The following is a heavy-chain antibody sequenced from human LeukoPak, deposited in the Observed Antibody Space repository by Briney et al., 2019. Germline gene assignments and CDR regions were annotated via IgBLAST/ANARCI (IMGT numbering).Heavy chain of an antibody. CDR2: ISYDGSNK. CDR1: GFTFSSYA. D-gene: IGHD6-13*01. CDR3: ARGYSSSWPAG. Sequence: GGSLRLSCAASGFTFSSYAMHWVRQAPGKGLEWVAVISYDGSNKYYADSVKGRFTISRDNSKNTLYLQMNSLRAEDTAVYYCARGYSSSWPAGWGQGTLVTVSS. V-gene: IGHV3-30-3*01. J-gene: IGHJ4*02.